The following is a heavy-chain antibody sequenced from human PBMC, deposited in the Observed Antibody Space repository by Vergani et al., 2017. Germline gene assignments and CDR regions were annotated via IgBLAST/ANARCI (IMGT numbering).Heavy chain of an antibody. D-gene: IGHD3-22*01. J-gene: IGHJ4*02. CDR1: GGSFSGYY. CDR3: AIYYYDSSGYYQNDY. CDR2: INHSGST. Sequence: QVQLQQWGAGLLKPSETLSLTCAVYGGSFSGYYWSWLRQPQGKGLEWIGEINHSGSTNYNPSLKSRVTISVDTSKNQFSLKLSSVTAADTAVYYCAIYYYDSSGYYQNDYWGQGTLVTVSS. V-gene: IGHV4-34*01.